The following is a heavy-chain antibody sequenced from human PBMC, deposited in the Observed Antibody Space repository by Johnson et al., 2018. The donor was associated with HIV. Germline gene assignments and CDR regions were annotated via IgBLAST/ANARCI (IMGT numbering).Heavy chain of an antibody. J-gene: IGHJ3*02. V-gene: IGHV3-23*04. CDR3: AKAIGGHDAFDI. Sequence: VQLVESGGGVVQPGGSLRLSCAASGFSFSSYWMSWVRQAPGKWLEWVSAISGSGGSTYYADSVKGRFTISRDNSKNTLYLQMNSLRAEDTAVYYCAKAIGGHDAFDIWGQGTMVTVSS. CDR1: GFSFSSYW. CDR2: ISGSGGST. D-gene: IGHD3-16*01.